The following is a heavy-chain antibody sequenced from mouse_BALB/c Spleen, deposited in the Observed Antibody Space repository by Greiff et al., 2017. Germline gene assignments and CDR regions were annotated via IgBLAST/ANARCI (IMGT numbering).Heavy chain of an antibody. J-gene: IGHJ4*01. CDR3: AKSLYDYDYAMDY. V-gene: IGHV3-2*02. CDR1: GYSITSDYA. D-gene: IGHD2-4*01. Sequence: EVQLQESGPGLVKPSQSLSLTCTVTGYSITSDYAWNWIRQFPGNKLEWMGYISYSGSTSYNPSLKSRISITRDTSKNQFFLQLNSVTTEDTATYYCAKSLYDYDYAMDYWGQGTSVTVSS. CDR2: ISYSGST.